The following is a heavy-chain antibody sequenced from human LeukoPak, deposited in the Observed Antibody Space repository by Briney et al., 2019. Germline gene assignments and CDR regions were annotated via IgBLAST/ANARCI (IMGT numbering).Heavy chain of an antibody. CDR1: GFTFSDYS. V-gene: IGHV3-21*01. J-gene: IGHJ6*03. CDR2: ISGRSSFI. CDR3: ATECSSTSCPYHYNYYMDV. Sequence: GGSLRLSCAASGFTFSDYSMNWVRQAPGKGLEWVSSISGRSSFIYYADSVKGRFTISRDNAKNSLYLQMNSLRAEDTAVYYCATECSSTSCPYHYNYYMDVWGKGTTVTVSS. D-gene: IGHD2-2*01.